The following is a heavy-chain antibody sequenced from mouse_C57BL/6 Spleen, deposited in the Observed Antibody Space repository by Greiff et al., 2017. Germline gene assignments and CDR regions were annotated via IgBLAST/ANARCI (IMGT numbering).Heavy chain of an antibody. CDR2: IHPNSGST. Sequence: QVQLQQPGAELVKPGASVKLSCKASGYTFTSYWMHWVKQRPGQGLEWIGMIHPNSGSTNYNEKFKSKATLTVDKSSSTAYMQLSSLTSEDSAVYYCAREETGTGFDYWGQGTTLTVSS. J-gene: IGHJ2*01. CDR1: GYTFTSYW. V-gene: IGHV1-64*01. CDR3: AREETGTGFDY. D-gene: IGHD4-1*01.